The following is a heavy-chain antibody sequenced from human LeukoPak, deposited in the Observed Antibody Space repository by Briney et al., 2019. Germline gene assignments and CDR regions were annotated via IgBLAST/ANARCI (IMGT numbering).Heavy chain of an antibody. J-gene: IGHJ4*02. V-gene: IGHV1-69*05. CDR3: ARAPGYSSGWQLFDY. Sequence: SVKVFCKASGGTFSSYAISWVRQAPGQGLEWMGRIIPIFGTANYAQKFQGRVTITTDESTSTAYMELSSLRSEDTAVYYCARAPGYSSGWQLFDYRGQGTLVTVSS. D-gene: IGHD6-19*01. CDR1: GGTFSSYA. CDR2: IIPIFGTA.